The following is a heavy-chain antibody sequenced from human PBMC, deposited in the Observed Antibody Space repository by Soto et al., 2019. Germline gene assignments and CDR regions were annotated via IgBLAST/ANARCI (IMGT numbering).Heavy chain of an antibody. CDR3: ARDVGATGD. CDR1: GYTFTSYA. D-gene: IGHD1-26*01. V-gene: IGHV1-3*01. J-gene: IGHJ4*02. CDR2: INAGNGNT. Sequence: QVQLVQSGAEVKKPGASVKVSCKASGYTFTSYAMHWVRQAPGQRLEWMGWINAGNGNTKYSQKFQGRVTITRDTPASTAYRELSSLRFKDTAVYSCARDVGATGDWGQGTLVTVSS.